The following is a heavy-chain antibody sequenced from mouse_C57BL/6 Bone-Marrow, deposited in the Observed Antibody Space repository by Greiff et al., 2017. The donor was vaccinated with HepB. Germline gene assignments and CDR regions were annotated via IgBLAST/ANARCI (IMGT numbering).Heavy chain of an antibody. CDR3: ASRGGWDFDV. CDR1: GFAFSDYG. CDR2: ISNLAYSI. J-gene: IGHJ1*03. V-gene: IGHV5-15*04. D-gene: IGHD1-1*02. Sequence: DVQLVESGGGLVQPGGSLKLSCAASGFAFSDYGMAWVRQAPRKGPEWVAFISNLAYSIYYADTVTGRFTISGENAKNTLYLEMSSLRSEDTAMYYCASRGGWDFDVWGTGTTVTVSS.